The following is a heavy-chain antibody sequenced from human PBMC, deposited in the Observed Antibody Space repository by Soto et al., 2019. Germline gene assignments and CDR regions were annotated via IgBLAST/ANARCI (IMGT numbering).Heavy chain of an antibody. V-gene: IGHV3-49*04. CDR1: GFTFGDYA. CDR2: IRSKDYGGTT. CDR3: TRSTWETDAFDI. J-gene: IGHJ3*02. Sequence: GGSLRLSCTASGFTFGDYAMSWVRQAPGKGLEWVGFIRSKDYGGTTEYAASVKGRFTISRDDSKSIAYLQMNSLKTEDTAVYYCTRSTWETDAFDIWGQGTMVTVSS. D-gene: IGHD1-26*01.